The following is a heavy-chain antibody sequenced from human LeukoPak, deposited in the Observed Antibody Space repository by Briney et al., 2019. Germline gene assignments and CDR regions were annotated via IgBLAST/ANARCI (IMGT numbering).Heavy chain of an antibody. D-gene: IGHD3-9*01. CDR3: AKDKGFLPGYFDY. V-gene: IGHV3-30*02. CDR2: IRYDGSDK. J-gene: IGHJ4*02. CDR1: GFTLSSYG. Sequence: GGSLRLSCAASGFTLSSYGMHWVRQAPGKDLEWVAFIRYDGSDKYYADSVKGRFTISSDNSKNTLYLQMNSLRAEDTAVYYSAKDKGFLPGYFDYWGQGTLVTVSS.